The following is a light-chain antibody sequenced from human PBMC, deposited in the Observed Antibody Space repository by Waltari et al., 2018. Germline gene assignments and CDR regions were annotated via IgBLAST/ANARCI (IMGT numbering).Light chain of an antibody. Sequence: QSVLTQPPSASGTPGPRVTISCSGTYSNLGNNIVNSYQQLPGKAPKLLIYRNDRRPSGVPVRFSGSKSGSSASLDIDGLHSEDEADYYCASWDDSLNGHWVFGGGTKVTVL. CDR3: ASWDDSLNGHWV. V-gene: IGLV1-44*01. CDR2: RND. CDR1: YSNLGNNI. J-gene: IGLJ2*01.